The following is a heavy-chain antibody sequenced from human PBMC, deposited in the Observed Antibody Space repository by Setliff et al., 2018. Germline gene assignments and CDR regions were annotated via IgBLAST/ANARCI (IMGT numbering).Heavy chain of an antibody. CDR2: IYASGRT. CDR3: ARAPPNRYSGSYEYFYMDV. D-gene: IGHD1-26*01. Sequence: SETLSLTCTVSGGSISSYYWSWIRQPPGKGLEWIGYIYASGRTNYNPSLKSRVTLSVDTSKNQFSLKVSSVTAADTAVYYCARAPPNRYSGSYEYFYMDVWGKGTTVT. CDR1: GGSISSYY. J-gene: IGHJ6*03. V-gene: IGHV4-4*08.